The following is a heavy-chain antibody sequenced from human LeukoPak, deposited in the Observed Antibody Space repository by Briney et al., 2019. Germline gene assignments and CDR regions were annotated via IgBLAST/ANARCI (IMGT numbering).Heavy chain of an antibody. J-gene: IGHJ4*02. V-gene: IGHV3-7*01. CDR1: SLTFSTYW. D-gene: IGHD2/OR15-2a*01. CDR3: ARDMRMGNTVLDY. Sequence: PGPLQRSSCVPASLTFSTYWMNSGRPAARNRVWWGTTINDDGSDKFYVDSVNGRLPISRDNAKNSLYLQMNRPRAEDTAVYYCARDMRMGNTVLDYWGQGILVTVSS. CDR2: INDDGSDK.